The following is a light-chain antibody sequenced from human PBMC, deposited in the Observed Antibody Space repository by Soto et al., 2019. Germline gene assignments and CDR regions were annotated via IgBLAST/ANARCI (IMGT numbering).Light chain of an antibody. V-gene: IGKV1-5*03. CDR1: QSISSW. CDR3: HQYNSLYT. Sequence: DIQMTQSPSTLSASVGDRVTITCRASQSISSWLAWYQQKPGKAPKLLIYKASSLESGVPSRFSGSGSGTEFTPTIRSLQPDDFATYYCHQYNSLYTFGQGTKLEIK. CDR2: KAS. J-gene: IGKJ2*01.